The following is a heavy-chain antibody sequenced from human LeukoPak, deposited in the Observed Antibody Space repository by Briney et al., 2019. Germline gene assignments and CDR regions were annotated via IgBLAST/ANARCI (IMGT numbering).Heavy chain of an antibody. D-gene: IGHD1-26*01. CDR2: IYYSGST. Sequence: PSETLXLXXTVSGGSISSSSYYWGWIRQPPGKXLEWIGSIYYSGSTYYNPSLKSRVTISVDTSKNQFSLKLSSVTAADTAVYYCARALSGSYWEYFQHWGQGTLVTVSS. V-gene: IGHV4-39*07. CDR3: ARALSGSYWEYFQH. J-gene: IGHJ1*01. CDR1: GGSISSSSYY.